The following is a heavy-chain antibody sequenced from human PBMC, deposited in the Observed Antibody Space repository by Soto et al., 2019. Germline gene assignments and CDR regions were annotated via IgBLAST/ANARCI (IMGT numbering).Heavy chain of an antibody. CDR1: GGSISSGPYS. CDR3: ARLGGYCSTTGCYGFYGMDV. D-gene: IGHD2-2*01. Sequence: QLQLQESGPGLVKPSETLSLTCTVSGGSISSGPYSWGWIRQPPGEGLEWIGTFHYSENTYYNPSPDSRATIAVDPSKNQFSLKGTSVTVADTAIYYCARLGGYCSTTGCYGFYGMDVWGQGTTVIVSS. CDR2: FHYSENT. V-gene: IGHV4-39*01. J-gene: IGHJ6*02.